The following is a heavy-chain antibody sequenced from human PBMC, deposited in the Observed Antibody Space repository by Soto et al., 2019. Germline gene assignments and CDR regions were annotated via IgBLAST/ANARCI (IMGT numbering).Heavy chain of an antibody. CDR2: ISYDGSNK. CDR3: ASPIPCSGGRCYHP. Sequence: QVQLVESGGGVVQPGRSLRLSCAASGFTFSSYAMHWVRQAPGKGLEWVAVISYDGSNKYYADSVKGRFTISRDNSKNTLYLQMNSLRAEDTAVYYCASPIPCSGGRCYHPGGQGTLVTVCS. J-gene: IGHJ4*02. V-gene: IGHV3-30*14. D-gene: IGHD2-15*01. CDR1: GFTFSSYA.